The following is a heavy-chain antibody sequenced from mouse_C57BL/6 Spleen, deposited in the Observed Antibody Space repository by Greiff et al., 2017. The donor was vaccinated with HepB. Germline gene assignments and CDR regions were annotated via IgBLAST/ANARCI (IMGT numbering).Heavy chain of an antibody. CDR2: ISSGGSYT. Sequence: EVMLVESGGDLVKPGGSLKLSCAASGFTFSSYGMSWVRQTPDKRLEWVATISSGGSYTYYPDSVKGRFTISRDNAKNTLYLQMSSLKSEDTAMYYCASLALGLGFDYWGQGTTLTVSS. D-gene: IGHD4-1*01. CDR3: ASLALGLGFDY. CDR1: GFTFSSYG. J-gene: IGHJ2*01. V-gene: IGHV5-6*01.